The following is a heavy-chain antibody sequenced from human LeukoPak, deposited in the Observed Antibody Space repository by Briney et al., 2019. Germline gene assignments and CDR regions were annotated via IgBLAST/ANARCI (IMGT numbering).Heavy chain of an antibody. D-gene: IGHD6-19*01. V-gene: IGHV3-30-3*01. CDR1: GFTFSSYA. Sequence: GGSLRLSCAASGFTFSSYAMHWVRQAPGKGLEWVAVISYDGSNKYYADSVKGRSTISRDNSKNTLYLQMNSLRAEDTAVYYCATDSSGWGPLVYWGQGTLVTVSS. CDR2: ISYDGSNK. CDR3: ATDSSGWGPLVY. J-gene: IGHJ4*02.